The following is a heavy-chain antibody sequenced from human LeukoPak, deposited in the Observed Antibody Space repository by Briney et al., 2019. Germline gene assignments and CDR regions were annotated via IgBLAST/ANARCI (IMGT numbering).Heavy chain of an antibody. CDR3: AREGDSYGRVWGY. CDR1: GYTFTGYY. CDR2: INPNSGGT. J-gene: IGHJ4*02. V-gene: IGHV1-2*02. Sequence: GASVKVSCKASGYTFTGYYMHWVRQAPGQGLEWMGWINPNSGGTNYAQKFQGRVTMTRDTSISTAYMELSRLRSDDTAVYYCAREGDSYGRVWGYWGQGTLVTVSS. D-gene: IGHD5-18*01.